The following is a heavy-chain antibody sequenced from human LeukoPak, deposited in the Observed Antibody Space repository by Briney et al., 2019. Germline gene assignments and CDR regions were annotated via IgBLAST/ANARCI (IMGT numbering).Heavy chain of an antibody. D-gene: IGHD1-26*01. CDR1: GVSISSYY. CDR2: IYYSGST. CDR3: ARDAIVGARWVFDY. V-gene: IGHV4-59*01. Sequence: SETLSLTCTVSGVSISSYYWSWIRQPPGKGLEWIGYIYYSGSTNYNPSLKSRVTISVDASKNQFSLKLSSVTAADTAVYYCARDAIVGARWVFDYWGQGTLVTVSS. J-gene: IGHJ4*02.